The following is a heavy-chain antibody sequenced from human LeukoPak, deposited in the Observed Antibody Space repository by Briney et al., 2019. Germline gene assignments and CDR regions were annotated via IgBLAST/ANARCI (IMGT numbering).Heavy chain of an antibody. CDR1: GFTFSSNW. Sequence: GGSLRLSRAASGFTFSSNWMHWVRQAPGKGLVWVSRINEDGSTTNYADSVKGRSTIFRDNAKSTLYLQMNSLRAEDTAVYYCVRDLGGRSGHWGQGTLVTVSS. J-gene: IGHJ4*02. V-gene: IGHV3-74*01. D-gene: IGHD1-26*01. CDR2: INEDGSTT. CDR3: VRDLGGRSGH.